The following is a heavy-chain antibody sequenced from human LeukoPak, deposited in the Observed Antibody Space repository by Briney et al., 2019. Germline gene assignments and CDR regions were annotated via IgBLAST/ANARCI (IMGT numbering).Heavy chain of an antibody. CDR3: ARDNYLAVAGYYYYYYGMDV. D-gene: IGHD6-19*01. CDR2: INSDGSST. CDR1: GFTFSSYW. V-gene: IGHV3-74*01. Sequence: GGSLRLSCAASGFTFSSYWMHWVRHAPGKGLVWVSRINSDGSSTNYADSVKGRFTISRDNAKNTLYLQMNSLRAEDTAVYYCARDNYLAVAGYYYYYYGMDVWGQGTTVTVSS. J-gene: IGHJ6*02.